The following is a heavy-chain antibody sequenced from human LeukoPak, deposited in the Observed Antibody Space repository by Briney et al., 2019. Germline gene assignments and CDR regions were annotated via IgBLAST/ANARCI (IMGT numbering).Heavy chain of an antibody. J-gene: IGHJ4*02. D-gene: IGHD6-19*01. CDR2: MFYNGAT. CDR3: TREARFALPVVGSGDY. V-gene: IGHV4-39*07. CDR1: DGSISSSDYY. Sequence: SETLSLTCSVSDGSISSSDYYWGWIRQPPGKGLEWIGTMFYNGATKSNPSLSSRVTMSIDTSKNQFSLKLRSVTAADTAVYYCTREARFALPVVGSGDYWGQGTLVTVSS.